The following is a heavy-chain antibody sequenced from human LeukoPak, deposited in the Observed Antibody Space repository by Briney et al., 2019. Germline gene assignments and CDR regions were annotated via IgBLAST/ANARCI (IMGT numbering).Heavy chain of an antibody. Sequence: PGGSLRLSCAASGFTFSSYSMNWVRQAPGKGLEWVSSISSASTYIYYADSVKGRFTISRDNAKNSLYLQMSSLRAEDTAVYYCVRDKYSSGWFDYWGQGTLVTVSS. CDR3: VRDKYSSGWFDY. CDR1: GFTFSSYS. CDR2: ISSASTYI. D-gene: IGHD6-19*01. V-gene: IGHV3-21*01. J-gene: IGHJ4*02.